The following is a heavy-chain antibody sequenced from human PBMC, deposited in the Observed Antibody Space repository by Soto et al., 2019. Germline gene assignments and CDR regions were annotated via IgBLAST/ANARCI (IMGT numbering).Heavy chain of an antibody. CDR1: GFTFSNAW. D-gene: IGHD3-10*01. CDR2: IKSKTDGGTT. Sequence: PGGSLSLSCAASGFTFSNAWMSWVRQAPGKGLEWVGRIKSKTDGGTTDYAAPVKGRFTISRDDSKNTLYLQMNSLKTEDTAVYYCTTLGSGSDYYYYYGMDVWGQGTTVTVSS. J-gene: IGHJ6*02. CDR3: TTLGSGSDYYYYYGMDV. V-gene: IGHV3-15*01.